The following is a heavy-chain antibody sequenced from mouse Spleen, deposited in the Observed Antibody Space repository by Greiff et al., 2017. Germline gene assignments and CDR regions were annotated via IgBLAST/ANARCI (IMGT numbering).Heavy chain of an antibody. CDR2: ILPGSGST. V-gene: IGHV1-9*01. CDR1: GYTFTGYW. CDR3: ARYYGNYGGAMDY. J-gene: IGHJ4*01. D-gene: IGHD2-1*01. Sequence: VQLQQSGAELMKPGASVKLSCKATGYTFTGYWIEWVKQRPGHGLVWIGEILPGSGSTNYNEKFKGKATFTADTSSNTAYMQLSSLTTEDSAIYYCARYYGNYGGAMDYWGQGTSVTGSS.